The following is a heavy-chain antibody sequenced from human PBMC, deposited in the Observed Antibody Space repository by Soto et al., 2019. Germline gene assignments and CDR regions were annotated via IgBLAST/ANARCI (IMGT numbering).Heavy chain of an antibody. J-gene: IGHJ4*02. CDR1: GSTFSSYA. CDR2: IIPILGTA. CDR3: TRRYYDSSGYYPYYFDY. V-gene: IGHV1-69*13. D-gene: IGHD3-22*01. Sequence: ASVNVSCKGSGSTFSSYAISWGRQAPGQVLEWMGEIIPILGTANYAQKFQGRVTITADESTSAAYMELSSLRAEDTAVYYCTRRYYDSSGYYPYYFDYWGQGTRVTVSS.